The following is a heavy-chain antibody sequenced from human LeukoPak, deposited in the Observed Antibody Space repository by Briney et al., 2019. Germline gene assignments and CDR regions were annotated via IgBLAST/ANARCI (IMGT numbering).Heavy chain of an antibody. CDR2: IDIGGST. J-gene: IGHJ4*02. D-gene: IGHD3-22*01. CDR1: GFTVSSNY. Sequence: PGGSLRLSCAASGFTVSSNYMSWVRQAPGKGLEWVSVIDIGGSTYYADSVKGRFTITRDNSKNTLYLHMNSLRAEDTAVYYCARAGDSSGYSFDYWGQGTLVT. CDR3: ARAGDSSGYSFDY. V-gene: IGHV3-53*01.